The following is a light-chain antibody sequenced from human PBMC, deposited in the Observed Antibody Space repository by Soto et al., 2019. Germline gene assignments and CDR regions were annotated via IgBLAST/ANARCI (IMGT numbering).Light chain of an antibody. CDR1: QTITTY. CDR2: AAI. CDR3: QQTYSTPHT. V-gene: IGKV1-39*01. Sequence: DIQMTQSPSSLSASVGDRVTITCRASQTITTYLNWYQHKPGKAPKLLIYAAISLQSGVPSRLSGSGSGTDFTLTISSLQPEDFATYYCQQTYSTPHTFGQGTTVDIK. J-gene: IGKJ2*01.